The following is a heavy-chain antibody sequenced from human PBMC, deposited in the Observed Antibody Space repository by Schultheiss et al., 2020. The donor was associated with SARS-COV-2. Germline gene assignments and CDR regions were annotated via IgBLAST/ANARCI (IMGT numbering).Heavy chain of an antibody. J-gene: IGHJ6*03. D-gene: IGHD2-21*02. CDR1: GGSVSSGSYY. CDR3: ARVTGDTQPTYYYYYYMDV. V-gene: IGHV4-61*01. CDR2: IYYSGST. Sequence: SQTLSLTCTVSGGSVSSGSYYWSWIRQPPGKGLEWIGYIYYSGSTNYNPSLKSRVTISVDTSKNQFSLKLSSVTAADTAVYYCARVTGDTQPTYYYYYYMDVWCKGTTVIVAS.